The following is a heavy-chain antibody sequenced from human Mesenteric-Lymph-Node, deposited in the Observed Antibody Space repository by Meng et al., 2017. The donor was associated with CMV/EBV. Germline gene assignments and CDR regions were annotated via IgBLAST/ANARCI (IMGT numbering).Heavy chain of an antibody. CDR2: VSGSGSNT. CDR1: GFTFSTYA. J-gene: IGHJ4*02. V-gene: IGHV3-23*01. D-gene: IGHD2-21*01. CDR3: AKAFSASCIDVATVFDY. Sequence: GESLKISCGASGFTFSTYAVSWVRQAPGQGLEWVSTVSGSGSNTYYADSVKGRFTISRDNSQRTVFLQMNSLRVDDTAVYFCAKAFSASCIDVATVFDYWGEGTLVTVSS.